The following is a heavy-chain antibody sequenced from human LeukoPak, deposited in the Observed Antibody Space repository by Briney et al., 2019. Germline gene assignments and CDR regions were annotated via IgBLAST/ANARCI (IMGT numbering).Heavy chain of an antibody. J-gene: IGHJ3*02. V-gene: IGHV4-4*09. CDR1: GGSISSYY. D-gene: IGHD6-6*01. Sequence: SETLSLTCTVSGGSISSYYWSWIRQPPGKELEWIGYIYTSGSTNYNPSLKSRVTISVDTSKNQFSLKLSSVTAADTAVYYCATYSSSLDAFDIWGQGTMVTVSS. CDR2: IYTSGST. CDR3: ATYSSSLDAFDI.